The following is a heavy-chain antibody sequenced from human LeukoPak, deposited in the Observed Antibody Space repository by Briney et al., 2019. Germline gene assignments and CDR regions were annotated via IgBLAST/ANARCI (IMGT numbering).Heavy chain of an antibody. CDR3: ARDRNTMVRRGNYYYGMDI. Sequence: PGGSLRLSCAASGFTFSSYSMNWVRQAPGKGLEWVSSISSSSSYIYYADSVKGRFTISRDNAKNSLYLQMNSLRAEDTAVYYCARDRNTMVRRGNYYYGMDIWGQGTTVTVSS. D-gene: IGHD3-10*01. CDR1: GFTFSSYS. J-gene: IGHJ6*02. CDR2: ISSSSSYI. V-gene: IGHV3-21*01.